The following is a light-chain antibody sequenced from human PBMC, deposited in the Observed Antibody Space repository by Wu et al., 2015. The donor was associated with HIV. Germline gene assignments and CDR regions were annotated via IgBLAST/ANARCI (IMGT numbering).Light chain of an antibody. CDR1: QSVSTN. V-gene: IGKV3-15*01. CDR2: GAS. J-gene: IGKJ2*01. CDR3: QQYNKWPYT. Sequence: ETAMTQSPATLSVSSGERVTLSCRASQSVSTNLAWYQQKPGQAPRLLIYGASTRATGIPARLSGNGSGTEFTLTLSSMQSEDFAIYYCQQYNKWPYTFGQGTKLEIK.